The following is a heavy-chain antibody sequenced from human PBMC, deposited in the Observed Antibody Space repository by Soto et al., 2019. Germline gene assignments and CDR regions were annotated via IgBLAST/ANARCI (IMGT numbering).Heavy chain of an antibody. CDR2: INSDGGST. Sequence: GGSLRLSCAASGFTFSSYWMHWVRQAPGKGLVWVSRINSDGGSTSYADSVKGRFTISRDNAKNTLYLQMNSLRAEDTAVYYCARSVRGFGVVVPYYYYLDFWGKVTTVSVSS. CDR3: ARSVRGFGVVVPYYYYLDF. V-gene: IGHV3-74*01. J-gene: IGHJ6*03. D-gene: IGHD3-3*01. CDR1: GFTFSSYW.